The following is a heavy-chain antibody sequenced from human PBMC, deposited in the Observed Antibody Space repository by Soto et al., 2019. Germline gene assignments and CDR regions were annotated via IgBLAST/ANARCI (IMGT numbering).Heavy chain of an antibody. V-gene: IGHV1-69*06. D-gene: IGHD2-15*01. J-gene: IGHJ6*02. CDR2: IIPIFGTA. Sequence: SXKVSCKASGGSFISYSISWVRQAPGQGLDWMGGIIPIFGTANYAQKFRGRVTITADKSTSTAYMGLSSLRSEDTAVYYCASTPGGYCSGGSCHNYYYYGMDVWGQGTTVTVSS. CDR1: GGSFISYS. CDR3: ASTPGGYCSGGSCHNYYYYGMDV.